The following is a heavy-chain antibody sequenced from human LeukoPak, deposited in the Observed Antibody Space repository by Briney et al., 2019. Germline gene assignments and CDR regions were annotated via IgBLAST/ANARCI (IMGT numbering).Heavy chain of an antibody. CDR1: GYTFTCYG. Sequence: ASVKVSCKASGYTFTCYGISWVRQAPGQGLEWMGWIGAYNSNTNYAQKVQGRVTMTTDTSTSTAYMELRSLRSDDTAVYYCARDIIYGSGSCDYWGQGTLVTVSS. D-gene: IGHD3-10*01. V-gene: IGHV1-18*01. CDR2: IGAYNSNT. J-gene: IGHJ4*02. CDR3: ARDIIYGSGSCDY.